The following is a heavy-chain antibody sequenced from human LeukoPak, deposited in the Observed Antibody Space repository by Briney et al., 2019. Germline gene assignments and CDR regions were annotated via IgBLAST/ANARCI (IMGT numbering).Heavy chain of an antibody. CDR2: IYYSGST. CDR3: ASTYYYDSSGYYETRFDY. D-gene: IGHD3-22*01. Sequence: SSETLSLTCTVSGGSISSYYWSWIRQPPGKGLEWIGYIYYSGSTNYNPSLKSRVTISVDTSKNQFSLKLSSVTAADTAVYCCASTYYYDSSGYYETRFDYWGQGTLVTVSS. CDR1: GGSISSYY. J-gene: IGHJ4*02. V-gene: IGHV4-59*01.